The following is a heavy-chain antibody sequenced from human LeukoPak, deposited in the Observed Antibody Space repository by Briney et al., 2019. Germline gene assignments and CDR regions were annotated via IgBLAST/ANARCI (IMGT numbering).Heavy chain of an antibody. CDR1: GFTFSSYW. J-gene: IGHJ3*02. V-gene: IGHV3-74*01. D-gene: IGHD6-19*01. Sequence: PGVSLRLSCAASGFTFSSYWRHWVRQAPGKGLVWVSRSNSGGSSTTYAVSVKSRFTISRDNAQNTLYLQTNSLRAEDTAVYYRAREPRIAVAGTGPAAFDIWGQGTMVTVSS. CDR3: AREPRIAVAGTGPAAFDI. CDR2: SNSGGSST.